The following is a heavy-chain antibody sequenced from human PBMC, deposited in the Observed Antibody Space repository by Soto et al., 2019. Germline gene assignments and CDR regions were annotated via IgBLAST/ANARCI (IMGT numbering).Heavy chain of an antibody. CDR3: ARSPRQIPFFDY. J-gene: IGHJ4*02. V-gene: IGHV4-31*03. Sequence: SETLSLTCTVSGGSISSGGYYWSWIRQHPGKGLEWIGYIYYSGSTYYNPSLKSRVTISVDTSKNQFSLKLSSVTAADTAVYYCARSPRQIPFFDYWGQGTLVTVSS. D-gene: IGHD6-6*01. CDR1: GGSISSGGYY. CDR2: IYYSGST.